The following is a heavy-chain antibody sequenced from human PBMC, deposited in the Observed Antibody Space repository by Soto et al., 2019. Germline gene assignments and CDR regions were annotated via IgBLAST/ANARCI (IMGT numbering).Heavy chain of an antibody. Sequence: PGGSLRLCCAASGFTFSSYGMHWVRQAPGKGLEWVAVIWYDGSNKYYADSVKGRFTISRDNSKNTLYLQMNSLRAEDTAVYYCARVYTYYYDSSGPRYYFDYWGQGTLVTVST. J-gene: IGHJ4*02. CDR2: IWYDGSNK. CDR1: GFTFSSYG. CDR3: ARVYTYYYDSSGPRYYFDY. V-gene: IGHV3-33*01. D-gene: IGHD3-22*01.